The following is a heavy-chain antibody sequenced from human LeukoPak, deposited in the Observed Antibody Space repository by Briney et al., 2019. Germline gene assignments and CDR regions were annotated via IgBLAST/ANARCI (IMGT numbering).Heavy chain of an antibody. CDR3: ARVRGDYWFDF. CDR2: IKQGGTEK. Sequence: GGSLRLSCAASGFIFSSYWMSWVRQAPGKELEWVANIKQGGTEKYYVDSVKGRFTISRDNAKNSLYLQTNSLRAEDTAVYYCARVRGDYWFDFWGQGTLVPVSS. J-gene: IGHJ4*02. D-gene: IGHD4-17*01. V-gene: IGHV3-7*04. CDR1: GFIFSSYW.